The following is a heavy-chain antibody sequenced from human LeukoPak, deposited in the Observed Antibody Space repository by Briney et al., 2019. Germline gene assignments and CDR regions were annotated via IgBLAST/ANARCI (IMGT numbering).Heavy chain of an antibody. CDR2: INSDGIST. V-gene: IGHV3-74*01. J-gene: IGHJ6*02. CDR3: VQSGGMDV. CDR1: GFTFSRFS. Sequence: GGSLRLSCAASGFTFSRFSMHWVREAPGKGLVWVSRINSDGISTNYADSVKGRFTISRGNSKNTLYLQMNSLRAEDTAVYYCVQSGGMDVWGQGTTVTVSS.